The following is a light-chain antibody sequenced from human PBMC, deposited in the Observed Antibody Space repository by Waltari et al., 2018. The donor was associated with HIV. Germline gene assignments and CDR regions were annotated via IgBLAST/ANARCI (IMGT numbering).Light chain of an antibody. Sequence: DIQMTQSPSPVSASVGDRVSITCRASQGIRSWLAWYQKKPGKAPKLLIYAASSLQSGVPSRVSGSGSETDFTLTISSLQPEDSATYYCQQANSFPWTFGQGTKVEIK. J-gene: IGKJ1*01. CDR2: AAS. CDR1: QGIRSW. CDR3: QQANSFPWT. V-gene: IGKV1-12*01.